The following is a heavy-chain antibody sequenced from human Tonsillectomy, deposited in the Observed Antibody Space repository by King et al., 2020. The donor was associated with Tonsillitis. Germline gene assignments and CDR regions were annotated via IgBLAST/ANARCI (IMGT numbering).Heavy chain of an antibody. CDR1: GFSLNSRGVG. V-gene: IGHV2-5*01. CDR3: AHISRFHVDRGNGWSVPIPYLDY. CDR2: IYWNDDK. J-gene: IGHJ4*02. Sequence: ITLKESGPTLVKPTQTLTLTCTFSGFSLNSRGVGVAWIRQPPGKALEWLGLIYWNDDKRYTPSLKSTLTITKDTSKNQVVLTMTNMDTVDTATYYCAHISRFHVDRGNGWSVPIPYLDYWGPGTLVTVSS. D-gene: IGHD6-19*01.